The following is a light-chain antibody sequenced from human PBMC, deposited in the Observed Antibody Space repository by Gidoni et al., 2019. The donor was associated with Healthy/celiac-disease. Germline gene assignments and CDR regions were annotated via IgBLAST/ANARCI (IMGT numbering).Light chain of an antibody. CDR2: WAS. Sequence: VMTQSPDSLAVSLGERATINCKSSQSVLYSSNNKNYLACYQQKPGQPPKLLIYWASTRESGVPDRLSGSGSGTDFTLTISSLQAEDVAVYYCQQYYSTPWTFGQGTKVEIK. J-gene: IGKJ1*01. CDR1: QSVLYSSNNKNY. V-gene: IGKV4-1*01. CDR3: QQYYSTPWT.